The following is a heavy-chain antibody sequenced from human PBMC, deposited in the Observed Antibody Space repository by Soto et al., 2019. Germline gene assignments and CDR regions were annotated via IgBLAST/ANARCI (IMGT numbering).Heavy chain of an antibody. J-gene: IGHJ5*02. CDR3: ASIFSGRINNWFDP. CDR2: INHSGST. D-gene: IGHD3-10*01. V-gene: IGHV4-34*01. Sequence: SETLSLTCAVYGGSFSGYYWSWIRQPPGKGLELIGEINHSGSTNYNPSLKSRVTISVDTSKNQFSLKLSSVTAADTAVYYCASIFSGRINNWFDPWGQGTLVTVS. CDR1: GGSFSGYY.